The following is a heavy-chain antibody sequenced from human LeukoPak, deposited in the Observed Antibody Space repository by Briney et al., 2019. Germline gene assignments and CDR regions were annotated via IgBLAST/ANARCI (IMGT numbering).Heavy chain of an antibody. J-gene: IGHJ5*02. CDR3: ARDRGYSNYGWFDP. V-gene: IGHV4-31*11. Sequence: PSQTLSLTCAVSGGSISSGGYSWSWLRQHPGKGLEWIGYIYYSGSTYYNPSLRSRVTISVDTSKNQFSLKLSSVTAADTAVYYCARDRGYSNYGWFDPWGQGTLVTVSS. CDR2: IYYSGST. D-gene: IGHD4-11*01. CDR1: GGSISSGGYS.